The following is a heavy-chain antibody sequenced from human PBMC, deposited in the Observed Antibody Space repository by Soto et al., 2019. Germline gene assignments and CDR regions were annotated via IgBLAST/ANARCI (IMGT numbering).Heavy chain of an antibody. CDR1: GTSISSSRYY. CDR2: IYYSGST. CDR3: ARGWWEREGYLIDV. Sequence: SEAQSLSSTASGTSISSSRYYWRWFRLPLGKGLEWIGSIYYSGSTYYNPSLKGRVTISVDTSKTQFSLKLSSVTAADTAGYCCARGWWEREGYLIDVWGQGTTVT. J-gene: IGHJ6*02. D-gene: IGHD1-26*01. V-gene: IGHV4-39*01.